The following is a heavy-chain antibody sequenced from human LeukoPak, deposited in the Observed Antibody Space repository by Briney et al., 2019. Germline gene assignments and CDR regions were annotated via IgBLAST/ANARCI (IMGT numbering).Heavy chain of an antibody. CDR3: ARSPMVRGVFDY. V-gene: IGHV4-34*01. D-gene: IGHD3-10*01. J-gene: IGHJ4*02. CDR1: GGSFSGYY. CDR2: INHSGST. Sequence: PSETLSLTRAVYGGSFSGYYWSWIRQPPGKGLEWIGEINHSGSTNYNPSLKSRVTISVDTSKNQFSLKLSSVTAADTAVYYCARSPMVRGVFDYWGQGTLVTVSS.